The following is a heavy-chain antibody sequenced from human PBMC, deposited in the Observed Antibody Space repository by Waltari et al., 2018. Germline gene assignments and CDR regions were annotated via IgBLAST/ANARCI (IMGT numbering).Heavy chain of an antibody. D-gene: IGHD6-19*01. CDR3: AREDSSGWS. V-gene: IGHV3-7*01. Sequence: SSYWMSWVRQAPGKGLEWVANIKQDGSEKYYVDSVKGRFTISRDNAKNSLYLQMNSLRAEDTAVYYCAREDSSGWSWGQGTLVTVSS. CDR1: SSYW. CDR2: IKQDGSEK. J-gene: IGHJ5*02.